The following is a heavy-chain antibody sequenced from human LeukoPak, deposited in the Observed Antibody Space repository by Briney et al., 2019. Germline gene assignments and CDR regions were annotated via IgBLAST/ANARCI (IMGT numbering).Heavy chain of an antibody. CDR3: ARDSDYGARS. Sequence: SQTLSLTCTVSGGSISSGGYYWSWIRQHPGKGLEWIGYIYYSGSTFYNPSLKSRVTISVDTSKNQFSLKLSSVTAADTAVYYCARDSDYGARSWGQGTLVTVSS. J-gene: IGHJ4*02. CDR2: IYYSGST. D-gene: IGHD4-17*01. CDR1: GGSISSGGYY. V-gene: IGHV4-31*03.